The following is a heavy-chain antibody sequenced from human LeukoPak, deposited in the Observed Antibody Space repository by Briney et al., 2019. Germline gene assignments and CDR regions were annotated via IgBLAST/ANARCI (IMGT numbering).Heavy chain of an antibody. CDR3: ARDIARWTFDY. D-gene: IGHD4-23*01. Sequence: ASVKVSCKASGYTFTGYYMHWVRQAPGQGVEWMGWISPNSGGTNYAQKFQGRVTMTRDTSISTAYMEVSRLRSDDTAVYYCARDIARWTFDYWGQGTLVTVSS. CDR1: GYTFTGYY. V-gene: IGHV1-2*02. J-gene: IGHJ4*02. CDR2: ISPNSGGT.